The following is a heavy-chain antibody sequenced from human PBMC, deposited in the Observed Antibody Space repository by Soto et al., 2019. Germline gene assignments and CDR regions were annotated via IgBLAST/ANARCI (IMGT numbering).Heavy chain of an antibody. D-gene: IGHD4-4*01. CDR2: IEPDGSEK. Sequence: EVQVVESGGGLVQPGGSLRLSCAASGFIFSNSWMSWVRQAPGRGLEWVATIEPDGSEKYYVDSVKGRFTISRDNAKNSLDLQMNSLRAEDTAVYYCADPTDLDYWGQGTLVTVSS. CDR3: ADPTDLDY. CDR1: GFIFSNSW. V-gene: IGHV3-7*01. J-gene: IGHJ4*02.